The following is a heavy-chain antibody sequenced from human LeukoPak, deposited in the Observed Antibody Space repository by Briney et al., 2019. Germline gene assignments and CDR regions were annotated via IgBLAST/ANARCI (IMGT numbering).Heavy chain of an antibody. CDR3: ARIPRDYYGSGSYSWFDP. CDR1: GGSIGSSSYY. CDR2: IYYSGST. V-gene: IGHV4-39*01. Sequence: SETLSLTCTVSGGSIGSSSYYWGWIRQPPGKGLEWIGSIYYSGSTYYNPSLKSRVTISVDTSKNQFSLKLSSVTAADTAVYYCARIPRDYYGSGSYSWFDPWGQGTLVTVSS. D-gene: IGHD3-10*01. J-gene: IGHJ5*02.